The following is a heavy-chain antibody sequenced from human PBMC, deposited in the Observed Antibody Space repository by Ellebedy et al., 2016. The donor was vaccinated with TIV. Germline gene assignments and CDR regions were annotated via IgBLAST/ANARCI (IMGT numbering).Heavy chain of an antibody. J-gene: IGHJ4*02. D-gene: IGHD6-19*01. V-gene: IGHV4-59*08. CDR2: IYYSGST. CDR3: ARHDPSSGWYEIDY. Sequence: SETLSLTCAVYGGSFSSYYWSWIRQPPGKGLEWIGYIYYSGSTNYNPSLKSRVTISVDTSKNQFSLKLSSVTAADTAVYYCARHDPSSGWYEIDYWGQGTLVTVSS. CDR1: GGSFSSYY.